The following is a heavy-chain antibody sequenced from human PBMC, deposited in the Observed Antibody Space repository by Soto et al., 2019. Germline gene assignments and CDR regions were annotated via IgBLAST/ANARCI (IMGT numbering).Heavy chain of an antibody. CDR1: GGSISSYY. Sequence: SETLSLTCTVSGGSISSYYWSWIRQPPGKGLEWIGYIYYSGSTNYNPSLKSRVTISVDTSKNQFSLKLSSVTAADTAVYYCARHRPYDILTGFYRKIYYFYYMDVCGKGTTVTVSS. J-gene: IGHJ6*03. CDR2: IYYSGST. D-gene: IGHD3-9*01. CDR3: ARHRPYDILTGFYRKIYYFYYMDV. V-gene: IGHV4-59*08.